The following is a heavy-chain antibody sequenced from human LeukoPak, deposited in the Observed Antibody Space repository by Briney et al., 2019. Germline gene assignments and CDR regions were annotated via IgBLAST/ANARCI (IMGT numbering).Heavy chain of an antibody. Sequence: PGGSLRLSCAASGFTFTNYWMIWVRQAPGMGLEWVAVIKQDASEKYYVDSVKGRFTISRDNAKNSVSLQMNSLRVEDTAVYYCARGRVNLDYWGQGTLVTVSS. CDR2: IKQDASEK. CDR1: GFTFTNYW. J-gene: IGHJ4*02. V-gene: IGHV3-7*01. CDR3: ARGRVNLDY.